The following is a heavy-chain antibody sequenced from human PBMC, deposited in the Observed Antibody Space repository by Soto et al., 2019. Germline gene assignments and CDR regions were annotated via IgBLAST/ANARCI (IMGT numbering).Heavy chain of an antibody. CDR2: VSPDNGNT. CDR3: TRDGGSHYGFDP. D-gene: IGHD4-17*01. Sequence: VSVKVAFKASVYSLTSTYLTWVRQAPGRGLEWVGWVSPDNGNTNYAQKLQGRVTMTTDTTTNTVYLELRSLRPDDTAVYYCTRDGGSHYGFDPWGQGTLVTVYS. J-gene: IGHJ5*01. CDR1: VYSLTSTY. V-gene: IGHV1-18*01.